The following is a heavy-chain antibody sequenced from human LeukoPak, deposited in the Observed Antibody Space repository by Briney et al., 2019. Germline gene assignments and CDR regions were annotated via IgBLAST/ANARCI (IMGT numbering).Heavy chain of an antibody. Sequence: GGSLRLSCAASGFAFSSYWMHWVRQAPGKGLVWVSRIKSDGSSSTYADSVKGRFTISRDNAKNTLYLQMNTLRVEDTAVYYCAIDLDFGGYSNFDYWGQGTLVTVSS. CDR2: IKSDGSSS. CDR3: AIDLDFGGYSNFDY. V-gene: IGHV3-74*01. J-gene: IGHJ4*02. CDR1: GFAFSSYW. D-gene: IGHD4-23*01.